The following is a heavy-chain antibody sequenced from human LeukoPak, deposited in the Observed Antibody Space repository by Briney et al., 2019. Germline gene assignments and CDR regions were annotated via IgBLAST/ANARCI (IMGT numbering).Heavy chain of an antibody. CDR2: ISGSGSYT. J-gene: IGHJ1*01. CDR3: AKEGAGTFNRYFQH. V-gene: IGHV3-23*01. D-gene: IGHD6-13*01. CDR1: GFTFSTYA. Sequence: GGSLRLSCAASGFTFSTYAMNWVRQAPGKGLEGVSVISGSGSYTYYADSVKGRFTISSDNSKTTLYLQMNSLRADDTAVYYCAKEGAGTFNRYFQHWGQGTLVTVSS.